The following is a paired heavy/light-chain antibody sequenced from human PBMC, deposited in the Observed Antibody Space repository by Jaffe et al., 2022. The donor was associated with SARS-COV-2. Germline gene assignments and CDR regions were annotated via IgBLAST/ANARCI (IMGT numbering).Light chain of an antibody. CDR1: QSVLYSFNNKNY. V-gene: IGKV4-1*01. Sequence: DIVMTQSPDSLAVSLGERATINCKSSQSVLYSFNNKNYLAWYQQKPGQPPKLLIYWASTRESGVPDRFSGSGSGTDFTLTISSLQAEDVAVYYCQQYYSTRTFGQGTKVEIK. CDR3: QQYYSTRT. J-gene: IGKJ1*01. CDR2: WAS.
Heavy chain of an antibody. CDR1: GGSISSRSYY. CDR3: ARDQVDNFWKVYGMDV. Sequence: QVQLQESGPGLVKPSQTLSLTCTVSGGSISSRSYYWSWIRQPAGKGLEWIGRIYTSGSTNYNPSLKSRVTISLDTSKNQFSLKLSSVTAADTAVYYCARDQVDNFWKVYGMDVWGQGTTVTVSS. J-gene: IGHJ6*02. CDR2: IYTSGST. D-gene: IGHD3-3*01. V-gene: IGHV4-61*02.